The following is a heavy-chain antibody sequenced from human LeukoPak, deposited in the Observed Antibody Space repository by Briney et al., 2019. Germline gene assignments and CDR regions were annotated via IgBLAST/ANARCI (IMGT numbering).Heavy chain of an antibody. Sequence: SETLSLTCAVYGGSFSGYYWSWIRQPPGKGLEWIGEINHSGSTNYNPSLKSRVTISLDTSKSQFSLKVRYVTAADTAVYYCARRRYSGSSQHFDYWGQGTLVTVSS. D-gene: IGHD1-26*01. J-gene: IGHJ4*02. CDR2: INHSGST. CDR1: GGSFSGYY. CDR3: ARRRYSGSSQHFDY. V-gene: IGHV4-34*01.